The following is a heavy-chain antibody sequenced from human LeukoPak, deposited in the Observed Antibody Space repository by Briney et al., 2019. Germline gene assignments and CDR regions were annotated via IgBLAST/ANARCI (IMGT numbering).Heavy chain of an antibody. J-gene: IGHJ4*02. CDR2: ISYDGSNK. V-gene: IGHV3-30*18. Sequence: GGSLRLSCAASGFTFSSYGMHWVRQAPGKGLEWVAVISYDGSNKYYADSVKGRFTISRDNSKNTLYLQMNSLRAEDTAVYYCAKVSGSPDWGQGTLVTVSS. CDR1: GFTFSSYG. CDR3: AKVSGSPD. D-gene: IGHD1-26*01.